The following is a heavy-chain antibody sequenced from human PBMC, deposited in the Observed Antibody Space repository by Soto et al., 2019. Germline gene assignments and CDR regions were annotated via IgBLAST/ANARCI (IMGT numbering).Heavy chain of an antibody. CDR3: ATLLLPLGIAARLDYYYMDV. CDR2: FDPEDGET. J-gene: IGHJ6*03. D-gene: IGHD6-6*01. Sequence: ASVKVSCKVSGYTLTELSMHWVRQAPGKGLEWMGGFDPEDGETIYAQKFQGRVTMTEDTSTDTAYMELSSLRSEDTAVYYCATLLLPLGIAARLDYYYMDVWGKGTTVTVSS. CDR1: GYTLTELS. V-gene: IGHV1-24*01.